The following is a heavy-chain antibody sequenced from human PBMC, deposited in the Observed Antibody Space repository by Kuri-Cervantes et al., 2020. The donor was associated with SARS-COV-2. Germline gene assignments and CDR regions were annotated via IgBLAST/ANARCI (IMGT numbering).Heavy chain of an antibody. J-gene: IGHJ3*02. V-gene: IGHV4-39*01. CDR1: GGSISNYY. D-gene: IGHD4-17*01. CDR2: IYYSGST. CDR3: ARHRYGDYFGAFDI. Sequence: SETLSLTCTVSGGSISNYYWNWIRQPPGKGLEWIGSIYYSGSTYYNPSLKSRVTISVDTSKNQFSLKLSSVTAADTAVYYCARHRYGDYFGAFDIWGQGKMVTVSS.